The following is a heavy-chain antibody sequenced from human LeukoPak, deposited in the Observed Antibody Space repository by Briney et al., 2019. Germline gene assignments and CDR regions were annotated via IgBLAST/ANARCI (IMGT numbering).Heavy chain of an antibody. V-gene: IGHV3-23*01. D-gene: IGHD5-12*01. Sequence: GGSLRLSCEASGFTFSSYAMSWVRQAPGKGLEWVSVISGSGDSTYYADSVEGRCTSSRDNSTDALYLQMNSLRAEDTAVYYCARVGYSGYDYDYWGQGTLVTVSS. CDR3: ARVGYSGYDYDY. J-gene: IGHJ4*02. CDR2: ISGSGDST. CDR1: GFTFSSYA.